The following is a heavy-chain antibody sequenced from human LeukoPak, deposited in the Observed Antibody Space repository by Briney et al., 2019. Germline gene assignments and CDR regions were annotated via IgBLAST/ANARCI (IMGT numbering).Heavy chain of an antibody. V-gene: IGHV3-21*04. CDR1: GFTFRSYT. CDR2: ISGSNTYI. D-gene: IGHD5/OR15-5a*01. J-gene: IGHJ6*02. Sequence: GGSLRLSCAVSGFTFRSYTMNWVRQAPGKGLEWVSSISGSNTYIEYADSVKGRFTISRDNANNSLYLQMNSLRAEDTAIYYCARDSNVFYGMDVWGQGTTVAVSS. CDR3: ARDSNVFYGMDV.